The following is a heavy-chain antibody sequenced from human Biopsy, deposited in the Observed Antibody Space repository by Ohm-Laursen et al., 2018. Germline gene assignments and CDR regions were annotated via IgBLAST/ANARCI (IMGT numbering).Heavy chain of an antibody. CDR2: IKNEIDGGTT. CDR3: THHYDASDDVFDI. J-gene: IGHJ3*02. D-gene: IGHD3-22*01. CDR1: GFTFSHAW. Sequence: SLRLSCAASGFTFSHAWMSWVRQAPAKGLEWVGRIKNEIDGGTTDYAAPVKGRFTILRDDSKNMLFLQMDSLKTEDTAVYYCTHHYDASDDVFDIWGQGTVVTVSS. V-gene: IGHV3-15*01.